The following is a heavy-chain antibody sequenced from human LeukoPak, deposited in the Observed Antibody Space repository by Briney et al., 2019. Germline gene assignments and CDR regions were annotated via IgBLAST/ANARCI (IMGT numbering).Heavy chain of an antibody. CDR1: GFAFSAYE. J-gene: IGHJ4*02. D-gene: IGHD3-22*01. V-gene: IGHV3-48*03. CDR2: SSGSDSTT. Sequence: GGSLRLSCAATGFAFSAYEMNWVRQAPGKGLEWVAYSSGSDSTTYCADSVKGRFVISRDNARSSLYLHMNSLRADDTALYYCTTLGYHLDSWGQGTLVTVSS. CDR3: TTLGYHLDS.